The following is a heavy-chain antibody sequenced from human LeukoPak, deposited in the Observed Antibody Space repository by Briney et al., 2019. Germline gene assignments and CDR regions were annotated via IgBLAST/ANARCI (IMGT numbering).Heavy chain of an antibody. V-gene: IGHV3-30*02. CDR1: GFTFSSYG. CDR2: IRYDGSNK. D-gene: IGHD2/OR15-2a*01. J-gene: IGHJ6*02. Sequence: GGSLRLSCAASGFTFSSYGMHWVRQAPGKGLEWVAFIRYDGSNKYYADSVKGRFTISRDNSKNTLYLQMNSLRAEYTAVYYCAKDLYPDYFNYGMDVWGQGTTVTVSS. CDR3: AKDLYPDYFNYGMDV.